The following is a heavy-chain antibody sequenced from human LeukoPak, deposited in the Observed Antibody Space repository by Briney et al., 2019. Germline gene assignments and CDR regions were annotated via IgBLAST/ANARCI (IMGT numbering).Heavy chain of an antibody. CDR2: IYPGDSDT. D-gene: IGHD2-21*02. CDR1: GYSFTNYW. Sequence: GESLKISCKCCGYSFTNYWIGWVRQMPEKGLGWMGIIYPGDSDTRSRPSFQGQVTISADKSITTAYLQWSSLKASDTAMYYCARRAYCGGDCYIDYWGQGTLVTVS. J-gene: IGHJ4*02. CDR3: ARRAYCGGDCYIDY. V-gene: IGHV5-51*01.